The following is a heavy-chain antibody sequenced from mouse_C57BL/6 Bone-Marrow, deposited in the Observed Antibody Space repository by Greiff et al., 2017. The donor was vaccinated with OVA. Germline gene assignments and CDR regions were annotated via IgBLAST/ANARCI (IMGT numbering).Heavy chain of an antibody. Sequence: EVQRVESGAELVRPGASVKLSCTASGFNIKDDYMHWVKQRPEQGLEWIGWIDPENGDTEYASKFQGKATITADTSSNTAYLQLSSLTSEDTAVYYCTAGYGCDLDYWGQGTTLTVSS. D-gene: IGHD2-2*01. CDR1: GFNIKDDY. J-gene: IGHJ2*01. V-gene: IGHV14-4*01. CDR3: TAGYGCDLDY. CDR2: IDPENGDT.